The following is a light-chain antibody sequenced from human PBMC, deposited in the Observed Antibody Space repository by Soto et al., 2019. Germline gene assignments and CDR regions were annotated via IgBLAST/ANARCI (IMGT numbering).Light chain of an antibody. J-gene: IGKJ2*01. Sequence: DIVLTQSPATLSLSPGERATLSCRASQSISDHLAWYQKKPGQAPRLVIYDTYHRSPGTPARFSGSWSGTGFTLTISSVEPEDFAVYYCHQRWEWPNTFGQGTNLEI. V-gene: IGKV3-11*01. CDR1: QSISDH. CDR2: DTY. CDR3: HQRWEWPNT.